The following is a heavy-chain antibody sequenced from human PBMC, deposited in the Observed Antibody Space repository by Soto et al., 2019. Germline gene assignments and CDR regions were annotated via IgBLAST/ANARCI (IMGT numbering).Heavy chain of an antibody. Sequence: EVQLVESGGGLVQPGGSLRLSCAASGFTFSSYSMNWVRQAPGKGLEWVSYISSSSSTIYYADSVKGRFTISRDNAKNSLYLQMNSLRDEDTAVYYCARRFDILTGYYRWGGMDVWGQGTTVTVSS. CDR1: GFTFSSYS. D-gene: IGHD3-9*01. CDR3: ARRFDILTGYYRWGGMDV. CDR2: ISSSSSTI. J-gene: IGHJ6*02. V-gene: IGHV3-48*02.